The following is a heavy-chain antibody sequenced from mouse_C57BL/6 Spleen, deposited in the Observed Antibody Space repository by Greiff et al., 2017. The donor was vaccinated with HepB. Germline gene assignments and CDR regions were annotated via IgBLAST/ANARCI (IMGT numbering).Heavy chain of an antibody. Sequence: EVKVVESGGGLVKPGGSLKLSCAASGFTFSSYAMSWVRQTPEKRLEWVATISDGGSYTDYPDNVKGRFTISRDNAKNNLYLQMSHLKSEDTAMYYCAFKRGLTGTFYFDYWGQGTTLTVSS. CDR1: GFTFSSYA. CDR3: AFKRGLTGTFYFDY. V-gene: IGHV5-4*03. D-gene: IGHD4-1*01. J-gene: IGHJ2*01. CDR2: ISDGGSYT.